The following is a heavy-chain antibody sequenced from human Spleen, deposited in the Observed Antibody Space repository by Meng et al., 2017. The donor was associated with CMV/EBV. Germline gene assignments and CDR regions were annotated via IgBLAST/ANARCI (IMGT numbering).Heavy chain of an antibody. CDR3: ARRLNYYDSGSYKYYLDY. J-gene: IGHJ4*02. Sequence: GESLKISCKGSGYSFTSYWIGWVRQMPGKGLEWMGIIDPGDSETRYSPSLQGQVTISVDKSISTAYLQWSGLKASDTAMYYCARRLNYYDSGSYKYYLDYWGQGTLVTVSS. CDR2: IDPGDSET. CDR1: GYSFTSYW. V-gene: IGHV5-51*01. D-gene: IGHD3-10*01.